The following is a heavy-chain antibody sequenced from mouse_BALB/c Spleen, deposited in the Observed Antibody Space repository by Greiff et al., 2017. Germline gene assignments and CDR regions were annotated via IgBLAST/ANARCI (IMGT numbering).Heavy chain of an antibody. J-gene: IGHJ4*01. CDR3: ARDRSYAMDY. CDR2: ISNGGGST. CDR1: GFTFSSYT. Sequence: EVHLVESGGGLVQPGGSLKLSCAASGFTFSSYTMSWVRQTPEKRLEWVAYISNGGGSTYYPDTVEGRFTISRDNAKNTLYLQMSSLKSEDTAMYYCARDRSYAMDYWGQGTSVTVSS. D-gene: IGHD2-14*01. V-gene: IGHV5-12-2*01.